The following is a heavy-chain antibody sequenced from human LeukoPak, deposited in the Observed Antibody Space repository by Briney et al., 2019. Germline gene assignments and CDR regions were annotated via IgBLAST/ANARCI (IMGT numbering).Heavy chain of an antibody. D-gene: IGHD6-13*01. Sequence: ASVKVSCKASGYTFTSYGISWVRQAPGQGLEWMGWISAYNGNTNYAQKLQGRVTMTTDTSTSTAYMELRSLRSDDTAVYYCARDKAPIAAAPFDYWGQGTLVTVSS. CDR3: ARDKAPIAAAPFDY. CDR1: GYTFTSYG. V-gene: IGHV1-18*01. CDR2: ISAYNGNT. J-gene: IGHJ4*02.